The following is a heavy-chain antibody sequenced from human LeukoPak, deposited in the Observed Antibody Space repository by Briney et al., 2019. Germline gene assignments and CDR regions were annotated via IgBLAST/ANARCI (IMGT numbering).Heavy chain of an antibody. D-gene: IGHD2-2*01. CDR3: ARGQLLFDY. Sequence: ASVKVSCKASGGTFSSYAISWVRQAPGQGLEWMGGIIPIFGTANYAQKFQGRVTITRNTSISTAYMELSSLRSEDTAVYYCARGQLLFDYWGQGTLVTVSS. CDR2: IIPIFGTA. J-gene: IGHJ4*02. CDR1: GGTFSSYA. V-gene: IGHV1-69*05.